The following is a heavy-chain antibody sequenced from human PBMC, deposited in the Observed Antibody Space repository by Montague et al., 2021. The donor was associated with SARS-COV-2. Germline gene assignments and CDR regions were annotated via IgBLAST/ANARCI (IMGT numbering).Heavy chain of an antibody. J-gene: IGHJ4*02. D-gene: IGHD3-3*01. CDR3: AKETTFGVVTSIDF. CDR1: GFTFSGYA. V-gene: IGHV3-23*01. Sequence: SLRLSCAASGFTFSGYAMSWVRQAPGKGLEWVSSVSGGDIVFYANSVRGRFTISRDNSKNTLYLEMNSLRADDTAVYYCAKETTFGVVTSIDFWGQGTLVTVSS. CDR2: VSGGDIV.